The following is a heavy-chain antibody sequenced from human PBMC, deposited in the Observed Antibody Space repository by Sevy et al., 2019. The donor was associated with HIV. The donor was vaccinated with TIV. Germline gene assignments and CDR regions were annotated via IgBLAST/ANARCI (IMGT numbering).Heavy chain of an antibody. D-gene: IGHD2-15*01. CDR3: ARHCSGGSCYSLLPHYYYGMDV. J-gene: IGHJ6*02. CDR2: IKEDGSER. Sequence: GGSLRLSCAASGFTFNMYWMTWVRQAPGKGLEWVASIKEDGSERNYLDSVKGRFTISRDNAKESLYLQINSLRAEDTAVYYCARHCSGGSCYSLLPHYYYGMDVWGQGTTVTVSS. CDR1: GFTFNMYW. V-gene: IGHV3-7*01.